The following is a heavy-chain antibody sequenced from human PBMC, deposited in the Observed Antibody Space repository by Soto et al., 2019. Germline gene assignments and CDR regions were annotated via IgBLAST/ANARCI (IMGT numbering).Heavy chain of an antibody. CDR3: ARERGTVDPLDP. Sequence: QVQLVQSGAEMKKPGASVKVSCKASGYRFTSYGISWVRQAPGKGLEWMGWISPYNGNTNYAQNFQGRVTMTTDTSTSTAYMELRSLRSDDTAVYYCARERGTVDPLDPWGQGTLVTVSS. V-gene: IGHV1-18*01. J-gene: IGHJ5*02. D-gene: IGHD1-7*01. CDR1: GYRFTSYG. CDR2: ISPYNGNT.